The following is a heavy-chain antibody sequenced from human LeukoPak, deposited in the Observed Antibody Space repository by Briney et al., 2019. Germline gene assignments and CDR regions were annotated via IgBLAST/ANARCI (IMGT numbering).Heavy chain of an antibody. CDR3: ARGPISFDY. CDR1: GGSISSYY. J-gene: IGHJ4*02. V-gene: IGHV4-59*01. CDR2: IYYSGST. Sequence: SETLSLTCTVSGGSISSYYWSWIRQPPGKGLEWIGYIYYSGSTNYNPSLKSRVTISVDTSKNQFSLKLSSVTAADTAVYYCARGPISFDYWGRGTLVTVSS.